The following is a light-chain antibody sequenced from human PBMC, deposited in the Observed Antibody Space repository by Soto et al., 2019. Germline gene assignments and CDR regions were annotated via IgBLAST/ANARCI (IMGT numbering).Light chain of an antibody. V-gene: IGKV2-30*01. J-gene: IGKJ1*01. Sequence: EVVMTQSPLSLPVTLGQPASISCRSSQSLVYSDGDTYLNWFQQRPGQSPRRLIYKVSNRDPGVPDRCSGSGSGTDFTLKISRVEAEDVGLYYCMHSIEWPWTFGQGTKVEIK. CDR2: KVS. CDR1: QSLVYSDGDTY. CDR3: MHSIEWPWT.